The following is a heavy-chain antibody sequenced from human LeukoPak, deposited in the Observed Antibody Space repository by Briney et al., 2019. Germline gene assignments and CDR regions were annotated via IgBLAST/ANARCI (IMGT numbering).Heavy chain of an antibody. J-gene: IGHJ4*02. CDR3: AKWPTSDYYDSSGYFDY. Sequence: PGGSLRLSCAASGFTVDSNYLSWVRQAPGKGLEWVSTIYTGGNTYYADSVEGRFTISRDNSKNTLYLQMNSLRAEDTAVYYCAKWPTSDYYDSSGYFDYWGQGTLVTVSS. V-gene: IGHV3-53*01. CDR2: IYTGGNT. CDR1: GFTVDSNY. D-gene: IGHD3-22*01.